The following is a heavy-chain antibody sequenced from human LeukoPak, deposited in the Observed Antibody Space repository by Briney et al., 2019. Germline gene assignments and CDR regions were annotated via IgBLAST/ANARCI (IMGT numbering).Heavy chain of an antibody. Sequence: GASVKVSCKASGGTFNSYAISWVRQAPGQGLEWMGWMNPNSGNTGYAQKFQGRVTITRNTSISTAYMELSSLRSEDTAVYYCARAYEYYYYYYMDVWGKGTTVTVSS. CDR2: MNPNSGNT. D-gene: IGHD3-22*01. V-gene: IGHV1-8*01. CDR1: GGTFNSYA. CDR3: ARAYEYYYYYYMDV. J-gene: IGHJ6*03.